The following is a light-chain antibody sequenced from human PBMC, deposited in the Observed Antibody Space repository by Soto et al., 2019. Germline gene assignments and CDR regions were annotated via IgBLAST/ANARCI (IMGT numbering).Light chain of an antibody. Sequence: QSALTQPRSVSGSPGQSVTISCTGTSSDVGGYNYVSWYQQHPGKVPKLMIYDVSKRPSGVPDRFSGSKSGNTASLTISGRQAEDEADYYCCSYAGSYTHVFGSGTKLTVL. J-gene: IGLJ1*01. V-gene: IGLV2-11*01. CDR3: CSYAGSYTHV. CDR1: SSDVGGYNY. CDR2: DVS.